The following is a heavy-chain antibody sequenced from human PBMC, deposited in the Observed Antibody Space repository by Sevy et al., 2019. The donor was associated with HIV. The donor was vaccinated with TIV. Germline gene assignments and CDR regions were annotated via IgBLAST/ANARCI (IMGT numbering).Heavy chain of an antibody. D-gene: IGHD6-13*01. CDR2: ISSSGSTI. CDR1: GFTFSDYY. V-gene: IGHV3-11*01. CDR3: ARDSSRYSSSWYIY. J-gene: IGHJ4*01. Sequence: GGSLRLSCAASGFTFSDYYMSWIRQAPGKGLEWVSYISSSGSTIYYADSVKGRFTISRDNAKNSLYLQMNSLRAEDTAVYYCARDSSRYSSSWYIYWGHGTLVTVSS.